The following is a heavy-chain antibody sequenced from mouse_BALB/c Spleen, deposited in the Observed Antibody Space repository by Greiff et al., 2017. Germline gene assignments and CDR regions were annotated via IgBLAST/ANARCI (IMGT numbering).Heavy chain of an antibody. CDR2: ILPGSGST. D-gene: IGHD1-1*01. CDR3: ARRGYGGGYEDAMDY. CDR1: GYTFSSYW. Sequence: QVQLQQSGAELMKPGASVKISCKATGYTFSSYWIEWVKQRPGHGLEWIGEILPGSGSTNYNEKFKGKATFTADTSSNTAYMQLSSLTSEDSAVLYSARRGYGGGYEDAMDYWGQGTSVTVSS. V-gene: IGHV1-9*01. J-gene: IGHJ4*01.